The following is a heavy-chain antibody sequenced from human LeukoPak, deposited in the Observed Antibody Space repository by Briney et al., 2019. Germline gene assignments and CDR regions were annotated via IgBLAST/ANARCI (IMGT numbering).Heavy chain of an antibody. D-gene: IGHD3-22*01. CDR1: RFIFSSYW. Sequence: GGSLRLSCATSRFIFSSYWMTWVRRTPGKGLEWVASINQDGSDKYYVDSVKGRFTISRDNAKKSLYLEMSSPRSEDTAVYYCATVGLFGDDSRAFDYWGQGTLVTVSS. CDR3: ATVGLFGDDSRAFDY. V-gene: IGHV3-7*03. J-gene: IGHJ4*02. CDR2: INQDGSDK.